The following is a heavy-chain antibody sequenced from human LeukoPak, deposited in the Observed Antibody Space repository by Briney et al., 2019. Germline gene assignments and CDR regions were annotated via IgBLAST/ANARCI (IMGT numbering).Heavy chain of an antibody. CDR1: GFTFSSYA. Sequence: LSGGSLRLSCAASGFTFSSYAMSWVRQAPGKGLEWVSAISGSGGSTYYADSAKGRFTISRDNSKNTLYLQMNSLRAEDTAVYYCAKDAHFDWILGYWGQGTLVTVSS. CDR3: AKDAHFDWILGY. D-gene: IGHD3-9*01. CDR2: ISGSGGST. J-gene: IGHJ4*02. V-gene: IGHV3-23*01.